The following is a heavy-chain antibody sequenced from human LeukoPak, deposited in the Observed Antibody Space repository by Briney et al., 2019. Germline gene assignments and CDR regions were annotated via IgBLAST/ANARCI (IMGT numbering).Heavy chain of an antibody. CDR2: IYYSGST. CDR1: GGSISSSSYY. D-gene: IGHD4-17*01. J-gene: IGHJ6*02. V-gene: IGHV4-39*01. CDR3: ARSTTVTTDYYYYYGMDV. Sequence: PSETLSLTCTVSGGSISSSSYYWGWIRQPPGKGLEWIGSIYYSGSTYYNPSLKSRVTISVDTSKNQFSLKLSSVTAADTAVYYCARSTTVTTDYYYYYGMDVWGQGTTVTVSS.